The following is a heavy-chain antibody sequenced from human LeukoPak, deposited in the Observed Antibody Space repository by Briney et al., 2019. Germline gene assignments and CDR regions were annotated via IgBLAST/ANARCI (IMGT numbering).Heavy chain of an antibody. J-gene: IGHJ4*02. V-gene: IGHV3-11*01. Sequence: GGSLRLSCSASGFSFGDYDMNWIRQAPGKGLEWVAYIRNDGSTIYDADSVRGRFTISRDSAEKSLYLQMNSLRAEDTAVYYCAREGRGYYGDFDFWGQGTLVTVSS. CDR2: IRNDGSTI. CDR3: AREGRGYYGDFDF. CDR1: GFSFGDYD. D-gene: IGHD3-22*01.